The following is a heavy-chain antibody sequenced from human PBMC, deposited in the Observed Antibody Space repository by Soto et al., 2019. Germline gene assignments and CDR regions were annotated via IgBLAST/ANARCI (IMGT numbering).Heavy chain of an antibody. D-gene: IGHD6-19*01. CDR2: IGSRGDST. J-gene: IGHJ4*02. Sequence: EVQLLESGGGLVQPGGSLRLSCAASGFTFSSFAMSWVRQAPGTGLEWVSAIGSRGDSTYYADSVKGRFTISRDNSKNTLYLPMNSLRAEDTAVYYCAKDLIYGYNSGRPFDSWGQGTLVNVSS. CDR1: GFTFSSFA. CDR3: AKDLIYGYNSGRPFDS. V-gene: IGHV3-23*01.